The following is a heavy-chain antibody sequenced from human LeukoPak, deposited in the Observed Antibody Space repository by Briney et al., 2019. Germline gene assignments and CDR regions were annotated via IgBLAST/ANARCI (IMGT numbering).Heavy chain of an antibody. CDR1: GFTFSRHW. J-gene: IGHJ4*02. CDR2: IKEDGSEQ. V-gene: IGHV3-7*01. D-gene: IGHD6-13*01. CDR3: VREVHAAVTDIEY. Sequence: GGSLRLSCATSGFTFSRHWMTWVRQAPGEGLEWVANIKEDGSEQYYVDSVKGRLTISRDNAKNSLYLQMNSLRAEDTAVHYCVREVHAAVTDIEYWGQGTLVTVSS.